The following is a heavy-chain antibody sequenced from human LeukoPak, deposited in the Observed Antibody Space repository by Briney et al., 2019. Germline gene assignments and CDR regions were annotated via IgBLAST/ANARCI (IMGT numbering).Heavy chain of an antibody. D-gene: IGHD3-22*01. CDR2: IYYSGST. V-gene: IGHV4-59*08. CDR3: ARTGSYDSNGLDS. Sequence: KPSETLSLTCTVSGGSISSYYWTWIRQPPGKGLEWIGYIYYSGSTNYNPSLKSRVTMSVDTSKNQFSLRLSSVTAADPAVYYCARTGSYDSNGLDSWGQGTLVTVSS. CDR1: GGSISSYY. J-gene: IGHJ4*02.